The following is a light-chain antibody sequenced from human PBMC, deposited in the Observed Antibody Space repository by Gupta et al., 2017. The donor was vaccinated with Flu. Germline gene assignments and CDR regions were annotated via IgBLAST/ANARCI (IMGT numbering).Light chain of an antibody. Sequence: QLVLTQSPSASASLGASVRLTCTLSSGHSNYAIAWHQQQPEKGPRYLMKLNIDGSHTKGDGIPDRFSGSSSGSERYLTISSLQSEDEADYYCQSWDTGVGVIFGGGTKLTVL. J-gene: IGLJ2*01. CDR2: LNIDGSH. CDR3: QSWDTGVGVI. V-gene: IGLV4-69*01. CDR1: SGHSNYA.